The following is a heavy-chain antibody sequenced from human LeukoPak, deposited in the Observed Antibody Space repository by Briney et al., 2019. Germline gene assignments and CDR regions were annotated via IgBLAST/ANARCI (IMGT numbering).Heavy chain of an antibody. J-gene: IGHJ4*02. CDR1: GGTFSSYA. Sequence: GASVTVSCTASGGTFSSYAISWVRQAPGQGLEWMGWISAYNGNTNYAQKLQGRVTMTTDTSTSTAYMELRSLRSDDTAVYYCARDQTILPYSSPVGWGQGTLVTVSS. CDR3: ARDQTILPYSSPVG. CDR2: ISAYNGNT. D-gene: IGHD6-13*01. V-gene: IGHV1-18*01.